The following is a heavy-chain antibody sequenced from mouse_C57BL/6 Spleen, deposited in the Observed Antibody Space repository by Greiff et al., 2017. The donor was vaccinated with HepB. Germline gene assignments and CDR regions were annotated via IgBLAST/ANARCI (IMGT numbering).Heavy chain of an antibody. Sequence: DVMLVESGGGLVQPGGSLKLSCAASGFTFSDYGMAWVRQAPRKGPEWVAFISNLAYSIYYADTVTGRFTISRENAKNTLYLEMSSLRSEDTAMYYCARLYDGLYYAMDYWGQGTSVTVSS. J-gene: IGHJ4*01. D-gene: IGHD2-3*01. CDR2: ISNLAYSI. CDR3: ARLYDGLYYAMDY. V-gene: IGHV5-15*01. CDR1: GFTFSDYG.